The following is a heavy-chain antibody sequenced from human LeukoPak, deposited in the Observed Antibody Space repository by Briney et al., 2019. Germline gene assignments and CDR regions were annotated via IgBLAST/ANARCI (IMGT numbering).Heavy chain of an antibody. J-gene: IGHJ4*02. CDR1: GASISSSDYY. CDR2: IYYSGTT. D-gene: IGHD3-10*01. V-gene: IGHV4-39*01. Sequence: SETLSLTCTVSGASISSSDYYWGWIRQPPGKGLEWIGSIYYSGTTYYNPSLKSRVTISVDTSENQFSLELTSVTAADTAVYYCARPPLGGSLGGDYWGQGTLVTVSS. CDR3: ARPPLGGSLGGDY.